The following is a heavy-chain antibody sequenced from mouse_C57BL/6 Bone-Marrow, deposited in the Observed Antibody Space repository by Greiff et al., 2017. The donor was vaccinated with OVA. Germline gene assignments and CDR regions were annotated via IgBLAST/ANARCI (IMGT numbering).Heavy chain of an antibody. D-gene: IGHD2-2*01. V-gene: IGHV1-18*01. CDR2: INPNNGGT. J-gene: IGHJ3*01. Sequence: VQLQQSGPELVKPGASVKIPCKASGYKFTDYNMDWVKQSHGKSLEWIGDINPNNGGTIYNQKFKGKATLNVDKSSCTPYMELRSLTSEDTAVYYCARKHYGYGGAWFAYWGQGTLVTVSA. CDR3: ARKHYGYGGAWFAY. CDR1: GYKFTDYN.